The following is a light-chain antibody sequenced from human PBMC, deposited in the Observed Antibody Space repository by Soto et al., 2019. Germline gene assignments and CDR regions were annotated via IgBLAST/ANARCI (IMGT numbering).Light chain of an antibody. CDR3: RPYGSSPWS. J-gene: IGKJ1*01. Sequence: EIVLTQSPGTLSLSPGERATLSCRASQSVSSNYLAWYQQKPGQAPRLLIYDASSRATGIPDRFSGSGSETDFTLTISRVEPEDSGVFYCRPYGSSPWSFGQGTKVEIK. CDR2: DAS. CDR1: QSVSSNY. V-gene: IGKV3-20*01.